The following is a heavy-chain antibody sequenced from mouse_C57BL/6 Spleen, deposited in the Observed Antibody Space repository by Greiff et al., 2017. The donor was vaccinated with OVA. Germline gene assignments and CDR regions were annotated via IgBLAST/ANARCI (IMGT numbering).Heavy chain of an antibody. CDR1: GLPLTRYG. V-gene: IGHV2-6*03. CDR2: IWSDGST. Sequence: VQLVESGPGLVAPSQSLSITRTVSGLPLTRYGVHWVRQPPGKGLEWLVVIWSDGSTTYNSALKSRLSISKDNSNSQIFLKMNSLQTDDTARYYCAREDYYVNYEFAYWGQGTLVTVSA. D-gene: IGHD2-1*01. J-gene: IGHJ3*01. CDR3: AREDYYVNYEFAY.